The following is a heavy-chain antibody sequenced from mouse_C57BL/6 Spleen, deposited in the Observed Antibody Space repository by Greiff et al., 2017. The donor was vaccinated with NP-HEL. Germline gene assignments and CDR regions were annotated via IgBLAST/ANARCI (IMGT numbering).Heavy chain of an antibody. Sequence: EVKLVESGGGLVQPGGSMRLSCAASGFTFSDAWMDWVRQSPEKGLEWVAEIRNKANNHATYYAESVKGRFTISRDDSKSSVYLQMNSLRAEDTGIYYCTGSYYYGSREYFDVWGTGTTVTVSS. CDR3: TGSYYYGSREYFDV. V-gene: IGHV6-6*01. J-gene: IGHJ1*03. CDR2: IRNKANNHAT. CDR1: GFTFSDAW. D-gene: IGHD1-1*01.